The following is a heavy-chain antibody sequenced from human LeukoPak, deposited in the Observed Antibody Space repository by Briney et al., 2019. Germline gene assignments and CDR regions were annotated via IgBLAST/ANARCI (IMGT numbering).Heavy chain of an antibody. CDR1: GGSISSGDYY. Sequence: PSETLSLTCTVSGGSISSGDYYWSWIRQPPGKGLEWIGYIYYSGSTYYNPSLKSRVTISVDTSKNQFSLKLSSVTAADTAVYYCARGHSWWNWYFDLWGRGTLVTVSS. CDR3: ARGHSWWNWYFDL. CDR2: IYYSGST. D-gene: IGHD2-15*01. J-gene: IGHJ2*01. V-gene: IGHV4-30-4*01.